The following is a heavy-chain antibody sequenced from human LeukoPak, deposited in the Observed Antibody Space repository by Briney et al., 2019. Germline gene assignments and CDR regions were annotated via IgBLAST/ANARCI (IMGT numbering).Heavy chain of an antibody. Sequence: GGSLRLSCAASGFTFSSYSMNWVRQAPGKGLESVSSISPSSNYIYYADSLKGRFTISRDNAKNSLYLQMNSLRAEDTAIYYCARELSTSGWHALDYWGQGTLVTVSP. CDR2: ISPSSNYI. J-gene: IGHJ4*02. D-gene: IGHD6-19*01. CDR3: ARELSTSGWHALDY. CDR1: GFTFSSYS. V-gene: IGHV3-21*01.